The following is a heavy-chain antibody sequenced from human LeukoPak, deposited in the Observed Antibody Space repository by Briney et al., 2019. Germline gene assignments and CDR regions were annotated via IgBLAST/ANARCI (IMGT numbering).Heavy chain of an antibody. Sequence: ASVKVSCKASGYILTGYYMHWVRQAPGHGLEWMGWINPNSGDTKYAQNFRGRVTMTRDTSLSTAYMDLSRLRSDDTALYYCARARKTRNIYGDYVFLFDYWGQGTLVTVSS. CDR3: ARARKTRNIYGDYVFLFDY. V-gene: IGHV1-2*02. CDR2: INPNSGDT. J-gene: IGHJ4*02. D-gene: IGHD4-17*01. CDR1: GYILTGYY.